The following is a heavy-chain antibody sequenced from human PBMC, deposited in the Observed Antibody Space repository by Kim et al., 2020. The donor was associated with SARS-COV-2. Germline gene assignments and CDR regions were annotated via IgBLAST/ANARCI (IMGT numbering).Heavy chain of an antibody. V-gene: IGHV1-24*01. CDR3: ATEILTVGAFDI. J-gene: IGHJ3*02. D-gene: IGHD4-17*01. Sequence: IYAQKCQGRVTMTEDTTTDTAYMELSSLRSEDTAVYYCATEILTVGAFDIWGQGTMVTVSS.